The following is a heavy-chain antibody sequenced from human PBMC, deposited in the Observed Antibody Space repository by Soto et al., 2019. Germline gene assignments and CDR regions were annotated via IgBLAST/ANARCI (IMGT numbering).Heavy chain of an antibody. CDR3: ARRYGGNFDF. D-gene: IGHD1-26*01. J-gene: IGHJ4*02. CDR1: GGSISSYY. V-gene: IGHV4-59*01. Sequence: SETLSLTCTVSGGSISSYYWSWIRQPPGKGLEWNGYIYYSGSTNYNPSLKSRVTISVDTSKNQFSLKLSSVTAADTAVYYCARRYGGNFDFWGQGTLVTGSS. CDR2: IYYSGST.